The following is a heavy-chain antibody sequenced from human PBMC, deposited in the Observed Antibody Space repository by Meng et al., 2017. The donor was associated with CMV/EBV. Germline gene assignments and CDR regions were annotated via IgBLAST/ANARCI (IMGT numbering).Heavy chain of an antibody. D-gene: IGHD4-23*01. V-gene: IGHV3-48*01. CDR2: ISSSGSTI. J-gene: IGHJ4*02. Sequence: GESLKISCAASGFTFSSYSMNWVRQAPGKGLEWVSDISSSGSTIYYADSVKGRFTISRDNAKNSLYLQMKSLRAEDTALYYCARDGYGGAFDYWGQGTLVTVSS. CDR3: ARDGYGGAFDY. CDR1: GFTFSSYS.